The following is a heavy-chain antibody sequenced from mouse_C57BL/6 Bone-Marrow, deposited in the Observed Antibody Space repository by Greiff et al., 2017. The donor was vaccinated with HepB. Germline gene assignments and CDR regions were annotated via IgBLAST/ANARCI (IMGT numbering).Heavy chain of an antibody. V-gene: IGHV1-59*01. D-gene: IGHD2-4*01. Sequence: VQLQQPGAELVRPGTSVKLSCKASGYTFTSYWMHWVKQRPGQGLEWIGVIDPSDSYTNYNQKFKGKATLTVDTSSSTAYMQLSSLTSEDSAVYYCARKDYDYDPYYFDYWGQGTTLTVSS. CDR2: IDPSDSYT. CDR3: ARKDYDYDPYYFDY. J-gene: IGHJ2*01. CDR1: GYTFTSYW.